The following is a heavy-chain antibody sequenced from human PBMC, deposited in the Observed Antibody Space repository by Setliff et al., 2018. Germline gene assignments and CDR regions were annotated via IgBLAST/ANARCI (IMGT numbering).Heavy chain of an antibody. D-gene: IGHD5-18*01. CDR2: GSTGKT. J-gene: IGHJ4*02. CDR3: AKDLSSNTAASYFFDL. V-gene: IGHV3-23*01. CDR1: GFSFSDYA. Sequence: GASLKISCAASGFSFSDYAMSWVRQAPRKGLEWVSGGSTGKTDYADSVKGRFTMSRDSSTNTLYLQMNSLRGEDTAVYYCAKDLSSNTAASYFFDLWGQGTQVTVSS.